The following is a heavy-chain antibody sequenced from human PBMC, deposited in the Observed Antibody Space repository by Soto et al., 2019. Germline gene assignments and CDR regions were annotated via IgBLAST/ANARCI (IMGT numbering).Heavy chain of an antibody. CDR1: GFSLNTGGLG. CDR2: IYWVDDK. D-gene: IGHD2-21*02. CDR3: THSRCGGVCLRSYSSHYYYGMDV. J-gene: IGHJ6*02. Sequence: QITLKESGPTLVKPTQTLTLTCTFSGFSLNTGGLGVGWIRQPPGKALEWLALIYWVDDKRYSPSLESRLSITKDPSTHQVVLTQTNMDPVDTATYYCTHSRCGGVCLRSYSSHYYYGMDVWCQGTTVTVSS. V-gene: IGHV2-5*02.